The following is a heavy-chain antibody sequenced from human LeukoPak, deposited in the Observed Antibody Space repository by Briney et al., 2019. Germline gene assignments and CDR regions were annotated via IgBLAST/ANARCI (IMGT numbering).Heavy chain of an antibody. D-gene: IGHD3-3*01. V-gene: IGHV4-39*01. CDR3: ARFRNYDFWSGALRTFDI. CDR2: IYYSGST. J-gene: IGHJ3*02. Sequence: EPSETLSLTCTVSGGSISSYYWGWIRQPPGKGLEWIGSIYYSGSTYYNPSLKSRVTISVDTSKNQFSLKLSSVTAADTAVYYCARFRNYDFWSGALRTFDIWGQGTMVTVSS. CDR1: GGSISSYY.